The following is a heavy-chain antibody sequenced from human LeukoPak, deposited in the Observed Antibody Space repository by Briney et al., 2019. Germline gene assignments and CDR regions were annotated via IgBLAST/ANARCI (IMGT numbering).Heavy chain of an antibody. Sequence: GGSLRLSSAASGFTFSSYEMNWVRQAPGKGLEWISHISSGGSPIYYADPVKGRFTISRDNAKNSLYLQMNSLRAEDTAVYNCARHSSQGTFDNWGQGTLVTVSS. CDR2: ISSGGSPI. D-gene: IGHD1-1*01. V-gene: IGHV3-48*03. J-gene: IGHJ4*02. CDR1: GFTFSSYE. CDR3: ARHSSQGTFDN.